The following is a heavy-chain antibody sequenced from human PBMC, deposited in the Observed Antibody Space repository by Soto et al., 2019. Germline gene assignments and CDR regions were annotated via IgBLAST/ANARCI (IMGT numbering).Heavy chain of an antibody. V-gene: IGHV3-30*04. J-gene: IGHJ4*02. D-gene: IGHD1-1*01. CDR3: AREIEQLLDY. CDR1: GFTFRSYA. Sequence: QVQLVESGGGVVQPGRPLRLSCAASGFTFRSYAMHWVRQAPGKGLEWVAVISYDGRNKYYADSVKGRFTTSRDNSKNTLYLQMNRLRAEDTAVYYCAREIEQLLDYWGQGTLVTVSS. CDR2: ISYDGRNK.